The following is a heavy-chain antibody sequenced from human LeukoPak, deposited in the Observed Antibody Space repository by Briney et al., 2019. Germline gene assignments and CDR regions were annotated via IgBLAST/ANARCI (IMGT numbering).Heavy chain of an antibody. CDR1: GFTVNSNY. CDR2: IYSGGST. V-gene: IGHV3-53*04. CDR3: ARDHEWGRAYFDY. Sequence: GGSLRLSRGASGFTVNSNYMAWVRQAPGKGLEWVALIYSGGSTHYSDSVRGRFTISRHNSNNTLYLQMRSLRPADTAVYYCARDHEWGRAYFDYWGQGTLVTVSS. J-gene: IGHJ4*02. D-gene: IGHD1-26*01.